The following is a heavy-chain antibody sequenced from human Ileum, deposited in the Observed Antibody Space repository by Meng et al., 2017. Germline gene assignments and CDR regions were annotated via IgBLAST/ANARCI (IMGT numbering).Heavy chain of an antibody. D-gene: IGHD2-2*01. CDR2: IYASVST. J-gene: IGHJ2*01. CDR3: VRDGSSSSGGTL. Sequence: VPLRDAGPGLVMPQETLPLPCQGSVGSISNYYWSGTRKPAGKGLEWIGRIYASVSTNYNPSLRTRITMSVDPSKSQFSLKLTSITAADTAVYYCVRDGSSSSGGTLWGRGTLVTVSS. V-gene: IGHV4-4*07. CDR1: VGSISNYY.